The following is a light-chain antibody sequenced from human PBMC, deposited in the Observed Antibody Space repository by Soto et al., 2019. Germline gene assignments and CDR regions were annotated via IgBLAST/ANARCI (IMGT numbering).Light chain of an antibody. CDR3: QKYNSAPWT. CDR2: GAS. V-gene: IGKV1-27*01. CDR1: HGISNY. Sequence: DIQMTQSPSSLSASVGARVTITCRASHGISNYLAWYQQKPGKGPKLLIYGASTLQSGVPSRFSGSGSGTDFTLTISSLQPEDVATYYCQKYNSAPWTFGQGTKVEIK. J-gene: IGKJ1*01.